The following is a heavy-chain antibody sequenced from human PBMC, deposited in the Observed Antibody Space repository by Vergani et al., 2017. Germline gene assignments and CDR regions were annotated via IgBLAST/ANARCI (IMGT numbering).Heavy chain of an antibody. Sequence: EVQLVESGGGLVQPGGSLRLSCAASGFTVSSNYMSWVRQAPGKGLEWVSVIYSGGSTYYADSVKGRFTISRDYSKNTLYLQMNSLRAEDTAVYYCAREYDFWSCYYSKRQNMDVWGKGTTVTVSS. V-gene: IGHV3-66*01. CDR2: IYSGGST. CDR3: AREYDFWSCYYSKRQNMDV. CDR1: GFTVSSNY. D-gene: IGHD3-3*01. J-gene: IGHJ6*03.